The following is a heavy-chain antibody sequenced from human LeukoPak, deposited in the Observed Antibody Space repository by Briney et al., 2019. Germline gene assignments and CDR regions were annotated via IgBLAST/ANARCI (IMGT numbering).Heavy chain of an antibody. CDR3: ASATLRCSGGGCYEMDV. Sequence: ASVKVSCKASGGTFSSHVFSWVRQAPGQGLEWMGGIIPIFRTANYAQKFQGRLTITADKSTSTAYMELSSLRSDDTAVYYCASATLRCSGGGCYEMDVWGKGTTVTVSS. D-gene: IGHD2-15*01. J-gene: IGHJ6*04. CDR1: GGTFSSHV. CDR2: IIPIFRTA. V-gene: IGHV1-69*06.